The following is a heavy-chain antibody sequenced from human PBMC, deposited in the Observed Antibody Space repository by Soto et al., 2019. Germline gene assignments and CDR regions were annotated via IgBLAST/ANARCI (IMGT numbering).Heavy chain of an antibody. J-gene: IGHJ3*01. CDR1: GCTFINAW. Sequence: GGSMRVSWAAAGCTFINAWRNWVRQATGKGLEWVTLLSYDGSHDNYPDSLEGRFPISRDNSKNTLFLQLNSLRVEDTAVYYFSRSRGDCYNFFQPFDLWGQGTMVTVSS. CDR2: LSYDGSHD. V-gene: IGHV3-30*03. D-gene: IGHD2-21*01. CDR3: SRSRGDCYNFFQPFDL.